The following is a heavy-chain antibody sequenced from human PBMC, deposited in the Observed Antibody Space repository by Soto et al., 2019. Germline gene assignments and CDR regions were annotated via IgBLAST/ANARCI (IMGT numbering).Heavy chain of an antibody. J-gene: IGHJ4*02. Sequence: ASVKVSCKASGYTFTSYDINRVRQATGQGLEWMEWMNPNSGNTGYAQKFQGRVTMTRNTSISTAYMELSSLRSEDTAVYYCARVLGYIIGWEPTFFDYWGQGTLVTVSS. CDR2: MNPNSGNT. CDR3: ARVLGYIIGWEPTFFDY. D-gene: IGHD6-19*01. CDR1: GYTFTSYD. V-gene: IGHV1-8*01.